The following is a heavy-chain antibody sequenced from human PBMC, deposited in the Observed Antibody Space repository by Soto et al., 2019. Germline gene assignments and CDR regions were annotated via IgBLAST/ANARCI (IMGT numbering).Heavy chain of an antibody. D-gene: IGHD3-22*01. CDR2: IIPIIGII. CDR3: AGDPDSHYNDSHASSYP. CDR1: GGTFSTYT. Sequence: QVQLVQSGAEVKKPGSSVKVSCKASGGTFSTYTITWVRQAPGQGLEWMGGIIPIIGIINNAQKFQGRVTITADKFTGTAYMELTRLRSDDTAVYYCAGDPDSHYNDSHASSYPWGQGTLVTVSS. V-gene: IGHV1-69*08. J-gene: IGHJ5*02.